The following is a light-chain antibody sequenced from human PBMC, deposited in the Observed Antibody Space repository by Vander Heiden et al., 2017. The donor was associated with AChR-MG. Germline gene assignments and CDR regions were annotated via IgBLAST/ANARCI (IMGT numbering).Light chain of an antibody. V-gene: IGKV1-39*01. J-gene: IGKJ1*01. Sequence: DIQMTQSPSSLSASVGDRVTIACRASQSISSYLNWNQQKPGKAPKLLIYAASSLQSGVPSRFSGSGSGTDFTLTISSLQPEDFATYYCQQSYSTYWTFGQGTKVEIK. CDR1: QSISSY. CDR3: QQSYSTYWT. CDR2: AAS.